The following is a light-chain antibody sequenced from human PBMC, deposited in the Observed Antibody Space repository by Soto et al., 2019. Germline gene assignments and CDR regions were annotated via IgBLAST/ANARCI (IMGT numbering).Light chain of an antibody. Sequence: EIVMTLSPATLSVSPGERATLSCRASQGIGSTLAWYQQKPGQTPRLLIYGASTRATGVPARFSGSGSGTDFTLTIRRLEPEDFAVYYCQQYGSSPWTFGQGTKV. V-gene: IGKV3-15*01. CDR3: QQYGSSPWT. CDR2: GAS. J-gene: IGKJ1*01. CDR1: QGIGST.